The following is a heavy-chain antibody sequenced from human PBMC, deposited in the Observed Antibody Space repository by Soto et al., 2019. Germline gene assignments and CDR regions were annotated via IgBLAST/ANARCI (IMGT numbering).Heavy chain of an antibody. Sequence: ASVKVYCKASGYTFTGYYMHWVRQAPGQGLEWMGWINPNSGGTNYAQKFQGWVTMTRDTSISTAYMELSRLRSDDTAVYYCARGGRYCSSTSCYRPPCSYGSSWSDPWGHGTLVTVSS. V-gene: IGHV1-2*04. D-gene: IGHD2-2*01. CDR2: INPNSGGT. CDR3: ARGGRYCSSTSCYRPPCSYGSSWSDP. CDR1: GYTFTGYY. J-gene: IGHJ5*02.